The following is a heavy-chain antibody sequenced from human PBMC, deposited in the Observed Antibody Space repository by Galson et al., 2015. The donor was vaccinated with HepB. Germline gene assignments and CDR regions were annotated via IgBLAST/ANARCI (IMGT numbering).Heavy chain of an antibody. Sequence: SLRLSCAASGFTFSNYAMHWVRQTPGKGLEWVAVISYDGSNKYYADSVKGRFTISRDNSKNTLYLQMDSLRAEDTAVYYCAKDHEEGLPREVTPAVIDYWGQGTLVTVSS. J-gene: IGHJ4*02. CDR2: ISYDGSNK. CDR1: GFTFSNYA. V-gene: IGHV3-30*18. CDR3: AKDHEEGLPREVTPAVIDY. D-gene: IGHD4-23*01.